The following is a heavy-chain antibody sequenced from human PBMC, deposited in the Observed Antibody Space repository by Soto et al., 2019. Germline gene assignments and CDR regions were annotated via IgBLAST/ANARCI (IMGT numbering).Heavy chain of an antibody. V-gene: IGHV4-39*01. CDR2: TYESGSS. D-gene: IGHD1-26*01. J-gene: IGHJ5*02. Sequence: ASETLSLTCTVSGGSISSRNRYWGWLRQPPGRGLEWIGSTYESGSSDYNPSPKSRVTMSVDMSKNQFSLKINSVTAADTAMYFCARHGDTGSLRTWFDLWGQGTLVTVSS. CDR3: ARHGDTGSLRTWFDL. CDR1: GGSISSRNRY.